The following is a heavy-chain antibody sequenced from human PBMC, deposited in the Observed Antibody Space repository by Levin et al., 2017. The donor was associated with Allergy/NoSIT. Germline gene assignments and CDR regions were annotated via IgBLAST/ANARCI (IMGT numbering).Heavy chain of an antibody. CDR2: VTSRSTL. CDR3: AKGGWGTVLDY. J-gene: IGHJ4*02. CDR1: GFTFSDYA. D-gene: IGHD7-27*01. V-gene: IGHV3-69-1*02. Sequence: GESLKISCAASGFTFSDYAMNWIRQAPGKGLEWISYVTSRSTLYYADSVKGRFTISRDNAMTSLYLQMNSLRAEDTAVYYWAKGGWGTVLDYWGQGTLVTVSS.